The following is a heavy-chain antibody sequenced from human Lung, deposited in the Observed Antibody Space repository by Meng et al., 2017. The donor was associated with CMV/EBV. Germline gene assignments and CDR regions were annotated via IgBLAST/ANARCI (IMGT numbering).Heavy chain of an antibody. D-gene: IGHD6-19*01. CDR2: ISGSGGST. Sequence: GGSLRLSRVASGLTFSSHPMTWVRQAPGKGLEWVSSISGSGGSTYSADSVQGRFTISRDNSKNTLYLQMSALRDEDTALYYCARGGPVAGKNWFDRWGRGTLVTVSS. V-gene: IGHV3-23*01. CDR1: GLTFSSHP. J-gene: IGHJ5*02. CDR3: ARGGPVAGKNWFDR.